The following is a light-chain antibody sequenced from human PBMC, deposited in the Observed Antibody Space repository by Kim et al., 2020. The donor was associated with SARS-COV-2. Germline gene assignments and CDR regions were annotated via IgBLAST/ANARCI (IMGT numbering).Light chain of an antibody. J-gene: IGLJ3*02. V-gene: IGLV3-19*01. CDR1: SLRSYY. CDR2: EKN. Sequence: SSELTQDPAVSVALGQTVGITCQGDSLRSYYASWYQQKPGQAPVLVIYEKNNRPSRIPDRFAGSSSGNTASLTINGAQAEDEADYCCNSLESGVNHVVFG. CDR3: NSLESGVNHVV.